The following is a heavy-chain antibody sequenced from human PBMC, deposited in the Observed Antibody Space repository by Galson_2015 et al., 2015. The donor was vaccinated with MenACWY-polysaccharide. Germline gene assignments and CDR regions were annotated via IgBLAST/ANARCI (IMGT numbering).Heavy chain of an antibody. CDR3: ATGGRAVDNWVDP. J-gene: IGHJ5*02. CDR2: ITDSGSST. D-gene: IGHD6-19*01. V-gene: IGHV3-23*01. CDR1: GFTFSSYA. Sequence: SLRLSCAVSGFTFSSYAMRWVRQAPGRGLEWVSSITDSGSSTYYVDSVKGRFTISRDNSKNTLFLQMNSLRVDDTAVYYCATGGRAVDNWVDPSGQGSHVTVSS.